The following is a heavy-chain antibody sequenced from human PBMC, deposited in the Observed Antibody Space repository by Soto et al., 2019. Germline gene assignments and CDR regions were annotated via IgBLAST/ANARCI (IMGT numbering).Heavy chain of an antibody. CDR1: GFTFSSYA. D-gene: IGHD2-2*01. V-gene: IGHV3-23*01. CDR2: ISGSGGST. CDR3: ARDTLVVPTAPIDY. Sequence: VQLLESGGGLVQPGGSLRLSCAASGFTFSSYAMSWVRQAPGKGLEWVSGISGSGGSTYYADSVKGRFTISRDNSKNTLYLQMNSLRAEDTAVYYCARDTLVVPTAPIDYWGQGTLVTVSS. J-gene: IGHJ4*02.